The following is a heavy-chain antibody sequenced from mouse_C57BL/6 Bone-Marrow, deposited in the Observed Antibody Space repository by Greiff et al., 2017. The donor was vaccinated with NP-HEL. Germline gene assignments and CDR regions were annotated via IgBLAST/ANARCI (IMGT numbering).Heavy chain of an antibody. CDR2: INPGSGGT. Sequence: QVQLQQSGAELVRPETSVKVSCKASGYAFTNYLIEWVKQRPGQGLEWIGVINPGSGGTNYNEKFKGKATLTADKSSSTAYMQLSSLTSEDSAVYFCARSWDGYYGGVWGQGTTLTVSS. D-gene: IGHD2-3*01. CDR1: GYAFTNYL. V-gene: IGHV1-54*01. J-gene: IGHJ2*01. CDR3: ARSWDGYYGGV.